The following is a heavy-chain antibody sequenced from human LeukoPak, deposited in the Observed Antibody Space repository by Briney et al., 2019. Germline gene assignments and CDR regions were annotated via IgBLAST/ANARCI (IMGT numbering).Heavy chain of an antibody. CDR2: IKSKNDGGTP. D-gene: IGHD3-10*01. CDR3: TSHYYGSGSYDY. Sequence: GGSLRLSCAASGFTFSNAWMSCVRHAPGKGLVWVGRIKSKNDGGTPDYAAPVKGRFNISRDDSKNTLYLQMNSLKTDEDTAVYYCTSHYYGSGSYDYWGQGTLVTVSS. J-gene: IGHJ4*02. V-gene: IGHV3-15*01. CDR1: GFTFSNAW.